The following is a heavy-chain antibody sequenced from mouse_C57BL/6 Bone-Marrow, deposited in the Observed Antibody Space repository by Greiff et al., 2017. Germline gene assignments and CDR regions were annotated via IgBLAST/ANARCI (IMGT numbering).Heavy chain of an antibody. CDR1: GFTFSSYA. Sequence: EVKLMESGGGLEKPGGSLKLSCAASGFTFSSYAMSWVRQTPEKRLEWVATISDGGSYTYYPDNVKGRFTISRDNAKNNLYLQMSHLKSEDTAMYYCARDGWRFAYWGQGTLVTVSA. V-gene: IGHV5-4*01. D-gene: IGHD2-3*01. CDR2: ISDGGSYT. J-gene: IGHJ3*01. CDR3: ARDGWRFAY.